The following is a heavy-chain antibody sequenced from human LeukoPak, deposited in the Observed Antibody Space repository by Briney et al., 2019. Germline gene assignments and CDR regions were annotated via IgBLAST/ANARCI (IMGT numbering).Heavy chain of an antibody. V-gene: IGHV4-34*01. D-gene: IGHD6-19*01. Sequence: SETLSLTCAVYGGSFSGYYWSWIRQPPGKGLEWIGEINHSGSTNYNPSLKSRVTISVGTSKNQFSLKLSSVTAADTAVYYCARGHSSGWYGLFDIWGQGTMVTVSS. CDR3: ARGHSSGWYGLFDI. CDR1: GGSFSGYY. J-gene: IGHJ3*02. CDR2: INHSGST.